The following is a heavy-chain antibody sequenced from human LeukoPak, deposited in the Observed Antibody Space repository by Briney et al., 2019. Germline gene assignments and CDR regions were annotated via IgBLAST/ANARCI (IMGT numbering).Heavy chain of an antibody. Sequence: GGSLRLSCAASGFTFSSYWMHWVRQAPGKGLVWVSRINSDGSSTSYADSVKGRFTISRDNAKNTLYLQMNSLRAEDTAVYYCASSLLITSSEGDSSGYSGYYYWGQGTLVTVSS. CDR1: GFTFSSYW. D-gene: IGHD3-22*01. V-gene: IGHV3-74*01. CDR2: INSDGSST. CDR3: ASSLLITSSEGDSSGYSGYYY. J-gene: IGHJ4*02.